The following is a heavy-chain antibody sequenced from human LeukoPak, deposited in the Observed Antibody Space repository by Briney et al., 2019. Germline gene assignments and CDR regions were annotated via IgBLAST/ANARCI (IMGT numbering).Heavy chain of an antibody. CDR3: ARYSSGWYHAFDI. V-gene: IGHV4-59*01. J-gene: IGHJ3*02. D-gene: IGHD6-19*01. CDR2: IYYSGST. Sequence: SETLSLTCTVSGVSISSYYWSWIRQPPGKGLEWIGYIYYSGSTNYNPSLKSRVTISVDTSKNQFSLKLSSVTAADTAVYYCARYSSGWYHAFDIWGQGTMVTVSS. CDR1: GVSISSYY.